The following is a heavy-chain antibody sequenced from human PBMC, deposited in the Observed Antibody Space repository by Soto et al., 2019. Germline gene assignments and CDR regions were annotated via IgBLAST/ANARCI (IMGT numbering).Heavy chain of an antibody. V-gene: IGHV4-59*13. J-gene: IGHJ4*02. CDR1: GASITYYY. CDR3: ERGGGSHYHNHKFAF. Sequence: SETLSLTCAVSGASITYYYWNWIRRPPGKGLERIGSFSSTGSTNYNPSLNNRVAISGDTSKNHVALTLNSVTAAETAVYYCERGGGSHYHNHKFAFWGQGTLVTVSS. D-gene: IGHD3-10*01. CDR2: FSSTGST.